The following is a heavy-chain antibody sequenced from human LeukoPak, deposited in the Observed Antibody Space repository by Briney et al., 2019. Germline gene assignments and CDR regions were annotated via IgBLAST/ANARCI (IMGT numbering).Heavy chain of an antibody. J-gene: IGHJ3*02. CDR3: ARARWEQGSLDAFDI. CDR1: GFTFSSYE. CDR2: IGSSGSTV. V-gene: IGHV3-48*03. D-gene: IGHD1-26*01. Sequence: QTGGSLRLSCAASGFTFSSYEMNWVRQAPGKGLEWVSYIGSSGSTVYYADSVKGRFTISRDSSKNTLYLQMNSLRAEDTAVYYCARARWEQGSLDAFDIWGQGTMVTVSS.